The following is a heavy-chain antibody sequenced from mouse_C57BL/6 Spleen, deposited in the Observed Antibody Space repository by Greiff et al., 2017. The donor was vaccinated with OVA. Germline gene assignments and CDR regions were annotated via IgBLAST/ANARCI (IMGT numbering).Heavy chain of an antibody. J-gene: IGHJ1*03. CDR1: GYTFTSYW. Sequence: QVQLQQPGAELVRPGSSVKLSCKASGYTFTSYWMHWVKQRPIQGLEWIGNIDPSDSETHYNQKFKDKATLTVDKSSSTAYMQLSSLTSEDSAVYYCARSGSSPGYFDVWGTGTTVTVSS. CDR3: ARSGSSPGYFDV. D-gene: IGHD1-1*01. V-gene: IGHV1-52*01. CDR2: IDPSDSET.